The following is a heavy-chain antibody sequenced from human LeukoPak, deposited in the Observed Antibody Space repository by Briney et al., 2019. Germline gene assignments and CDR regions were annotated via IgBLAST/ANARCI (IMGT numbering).Heavy chain of an antibody. CDR2: ISAYNGNT. J-gene: IGHJ6*02. Sequence: GASVKVSCKASGYTFTSYGISWVRQAPGQGLEWMGWISAYNGNTSYAQKLQGRVTMTTDTSTSTAYMELRSLRSDDTAVYYCARVDVDYGDYVYYYYGMDVRGQGTTVTVSS. CDR1: GYTFTSYG. V-gene: IGHV1-18*01. CDR3: ARVDVDYGDYVYYYYGMDV. D-gene: IGHD4-17*01.